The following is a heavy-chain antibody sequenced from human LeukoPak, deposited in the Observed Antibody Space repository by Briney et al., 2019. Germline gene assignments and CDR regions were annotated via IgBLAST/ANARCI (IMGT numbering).Heavy chain of an antibody. Sequence: PGGSLRLSCAASGFDFSDFYMTWIRQAPGEGLVWLSYISGTGSTMTYVDSVKGRFTISRDNAKNLLSLQMDSLRVEDTGIYYCARRRVTYHYYYMDVWGKGTTVTVSS. V-gene: IGHV3-11*01. CDR3: ARRRVTYHYYYMDV. CDR2: ISGTGSTM. D-gene: IGHD5-18*01. CDR1: GFDFSDFY. J-gene: IGHJ6*03.